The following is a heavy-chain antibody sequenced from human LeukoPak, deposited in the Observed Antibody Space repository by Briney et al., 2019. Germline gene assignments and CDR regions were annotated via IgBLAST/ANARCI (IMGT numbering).Heavy chain of an antibody. J-gene: IGHJ6*03. V-gene: IGHV1-46*01. Sequence: ASVKVSCKASGYTFTSYYMHWVRQAPGQGLEWMGIINPSGGSTSYAQKFQGRVTMTRNTSISTAYMELSSLRSEDTAVYYCARGFYYCYYYMDVWGKGTTVTISS. CDR3: ARGFYYCYYYMDV. CDR1: GYTFTSYY. CDR2: INPSGGST.